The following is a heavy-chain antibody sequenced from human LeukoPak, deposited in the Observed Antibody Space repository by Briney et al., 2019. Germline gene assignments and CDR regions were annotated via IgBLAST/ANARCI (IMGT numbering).Heavy chain of an antibody. J-gene: IGHJ4*02. CDR3: ARDVDPHY. V-gene: IGHV4-61*01. CDR2: VYYGGVT. D-gene: IGHD5-12*01. Sequence: DPSETLSLTCTVSGGSISSGSYYWTWIRQPPGKGLEWIGFVYYGGVTKYNPSLMSRVTISVDTSKNQFSLKVKPVTAADTAVYYCARDVDPHYWGQGILVTVSS. CDR1: GGSISSGSYY.